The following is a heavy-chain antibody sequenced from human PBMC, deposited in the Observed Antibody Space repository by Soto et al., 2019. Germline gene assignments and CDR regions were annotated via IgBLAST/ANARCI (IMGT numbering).Heavy chain of an antibody. Sequence: QVQLVESGGGVVQPGRSLRLSCAASGFTFSSYGMHWVRQAPGKGLEWVAVISYDGSNKYYADSVKGRFTISRDNSKNTLYLQMNSLRAEDTAVYYCAKNPQVVAATNDALDIWGQGTMVTVSS. CDR1: GFTFSSYG. J-gene: IGHJ3*02. CDR2: ISYDGSNK. CDR3: AKNPQVVAATNDALDI. D-gene: IGHD2-15*01. V-gene: IGHV3-30*18.